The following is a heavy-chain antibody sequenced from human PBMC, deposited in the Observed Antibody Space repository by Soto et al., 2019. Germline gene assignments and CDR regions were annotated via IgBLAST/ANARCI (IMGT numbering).Heavy chain of an antibody. CDR1: GGSMSGQH. V-gene: IGHV4-4*09. J-gene: IGHJ4*02. Sequence: QVQLQESGPGLVKPSETLSLICTVSGGSMSGQHWSWIRQPPGKGLEWIGHHSDSTNYNPSLKSRVTISTDTSKNQFSLKLSSVTAADTAVYYCATYSVGEGGRGYWGQGTLVTVSS. D-gene: IGHD5-12*01. CDR3: ATYSVGEGGRGY. CDR2: HHSDST.